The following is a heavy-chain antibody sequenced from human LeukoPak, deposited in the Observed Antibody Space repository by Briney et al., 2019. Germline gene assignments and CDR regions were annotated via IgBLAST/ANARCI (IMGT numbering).Heavy chain of an antibody. V-gene: IGHV1-8*03. CDR2: MNPNSGNT. CDR1: GYTFTIYV. D-gene: IGHD2-2*01. Sequence: ASVKVSCTASGYTFTIYVINWVRQAPGQGVEWMGWMNPNSGNTGYAQKFQGRVTITRNTSISTAYMELSSLRSEDTAVYYCARGPPDVVVPAAMVSYYYYMDVWGKGTTVTVSS. J-gene: IGHJ6*03. CDR3: ARGPPDVVVPAAMVSYYYYMDV.